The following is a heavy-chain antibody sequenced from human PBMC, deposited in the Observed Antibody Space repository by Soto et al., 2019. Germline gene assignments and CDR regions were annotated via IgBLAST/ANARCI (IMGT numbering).Heavy chain of an antibody. CDR3: ANGTRCVHYFDY. CDR2: ISGSGGST. J-gene: IGHJ4*01. CDR1: SATINSYT. Sequence: LSRTPSSATINSYTMSWVRQAPGKGLEWVSAISGSGGSTYYADSVKGRFTISRENTKXPLYLQIXXXXAXXXXVNYCANGTRCVHYFDYWG. V-gene: IGHV3-23*01. D-gene: IGHD4-17*01.